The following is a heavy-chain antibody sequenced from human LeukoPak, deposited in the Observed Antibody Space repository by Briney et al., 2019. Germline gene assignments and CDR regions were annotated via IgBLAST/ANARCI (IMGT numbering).Heavy chain of an antibody. V-gene: IGHV1-18*01. CDR3: AKGDRGVISQNWFDS. CDR2: ISAYNAQT. D-gene: IGHD3-10*01. CDR1: GYIFSSYG. J-gene: IGHJ5*01. Sequence: GASVKVSCKTSGYIFSSYGFSWVRQAPGQGLEWMGWISAYNAQTNYAQKFQGRLTMTTDTSTRTAYMELRSLRSDDTAVYYCAKGDRGVISQNWFDSWGQGTLVTVSS.